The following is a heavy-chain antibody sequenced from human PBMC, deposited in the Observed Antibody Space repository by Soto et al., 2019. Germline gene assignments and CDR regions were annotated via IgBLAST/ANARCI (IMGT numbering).Heavy chain of an antibody. J-gene: IGHJ6*02. CDR1: GFTFSSYA. CDR3: AKDVVALDYYYYGMDV. Sequence: EVQLLESGGVLVQPGGSLRLSCAASGFTFSSYAMSWVRQAPGKGLEWVSAISGSGGSTYYADSVKGRFTISRDNSKNTLYLQMNSLRAEDTAVYYCAKDVVALDYYYYGMDVWGQGTTVTVSS. V-gene: IGHV3-23*01. D-gene: IGHD2-15*01. CDR2: ISGSGGST.